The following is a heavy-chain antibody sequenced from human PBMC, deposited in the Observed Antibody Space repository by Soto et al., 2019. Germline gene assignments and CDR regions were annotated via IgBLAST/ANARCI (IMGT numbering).Heavy chain of an antibody. CDR3: ARHTHTNISGLSEAPAEYFQH. J-gene: IGHJ1*01. D-gene: IGHD3-22*01. V-gene: IGHV4-59*08. Sequence: QVQLQESGPGLVKPSETLSLTCTVSGGSISSYYWSWIRQPPGKGLEWIGDIYYSGSTNYNPSLTSLVTISVDTSKTQFSLKLSSVTAADTAVYYCARHTHTNISGLSEAPAEYFQHWGQGTLVTVSS. CDR2: IYYSGST. CDR1: GGSISSYY.